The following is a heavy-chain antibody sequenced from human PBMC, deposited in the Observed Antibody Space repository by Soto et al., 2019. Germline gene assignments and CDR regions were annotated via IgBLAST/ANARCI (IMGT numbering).Heavy chain of an antibody. D-gene: IGHD3-10*01. Sequence: QVQLVQSGAEVKDPGASVNISCKASGDSFKYSSFTWVRQAPGQGLGWMGWISAQKGDTNYAQAFQDRVTMTTDKSTSTFAMDLRSLRSDDTAVYYCAKVGWLGELMPLESWGQGTLVRVSS. CDR2: ISAQKGDT. V-gene: IGHV1-18*04. CDR3: AKVGWLGELMPLES. CDR1: GDSFKYSS. J-gene: IGHJ4*02.